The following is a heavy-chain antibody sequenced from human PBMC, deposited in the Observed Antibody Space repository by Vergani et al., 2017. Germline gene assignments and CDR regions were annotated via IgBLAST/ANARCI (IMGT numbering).Heavy chain of an antibody. D-gene: IGHD3-3*01. J-gene: IGHJ6*03. CDR3: ARTLSYYDFWSGYAGDYYYYYMDV. CDR2: IYYSGST. Sequence: QVQLQESGPGLVKPSQTLSLTCTVSGGSISSGGYYWSWIRQHPGKGLEGIGYIYYSGSTYYNPSRKSRVTISVDTSKNQFSLKLSSVTAADTAVYYCARTLSYYDFWSGYAGDYYYYYMDVWGKGTTVTVSS. V-gene: IGHV4-31*03. CDR1: GGSISSGGYY.